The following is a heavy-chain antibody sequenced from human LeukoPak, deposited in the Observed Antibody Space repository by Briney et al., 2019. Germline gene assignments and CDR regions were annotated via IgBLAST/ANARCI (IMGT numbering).Heavy chain of an antibody. CDR1: GFTFTNYW. CDR2: IKQDGIEK. CDR3: AKDSSRGHYFDS. Sequence: PGGSLRLSCAASGFTFTNYWMTWVRQAPGKGLEWVADIKQDGIEKYSVDSVKGRFTISRDNAKNSLYLQMDSLRAEDTAAYYCAKDSSRGHYFDSWGQGTLVTVSS. D-gene: IGHD3-16*01. J-gene: IGHJ4*02. V-gene: IGHV3-7*01.